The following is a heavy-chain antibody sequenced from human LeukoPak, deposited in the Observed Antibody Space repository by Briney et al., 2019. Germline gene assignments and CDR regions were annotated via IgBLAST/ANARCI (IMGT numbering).Heavy chain of an antibody. D-gene: IGHD6-19*01. V-gene: IGHV4-59*01. Sequence: SETLSLTCTVSGGSISSYYWSWIRQPPGKGLEWIGYIYYSGSTNYNPSLKSRVTISVDTPKNQFSLKLSSVTAADTAVYYCATAVAGDPHFDYWGQGTLVTVSS. J-gene: IGHJ4*02. CDR2: IYYSGST. CDR3: ATAVAGDPHFDY. CDR1: GGSISSYY.